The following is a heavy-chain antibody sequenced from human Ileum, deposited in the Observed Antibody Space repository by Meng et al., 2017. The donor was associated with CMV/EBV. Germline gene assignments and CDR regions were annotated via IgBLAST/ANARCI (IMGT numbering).Heavy chain of an antibody. CDR1: VFSRSKYA. V-gene: IGHV3-23*01. J-gene: IGHJ4*02. CDR3: AKNSGGLGGTEIRY. D-gene: IGHD3-10*01. CDR2: SSGNGDST. Sequence: ESVFSRSKYAMSCHGQGPGKGLAGVTTSSGNGDSTYYADSVKGRFTISRDSSKNMLFLQMDSLRAEDTAIYYCAKNSGGLGGTEIRYWGQGTLVTVSS.